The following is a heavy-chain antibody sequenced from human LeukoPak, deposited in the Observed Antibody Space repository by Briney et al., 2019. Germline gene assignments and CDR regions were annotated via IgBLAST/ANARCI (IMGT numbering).Heavy chain of an antibody. V-gene: IGHV3-48*01. CDR1: GFTFSTYT. J-gene: IGHJ6*02. Sequence: GGSLRLSCAASGFTFSTYTMNWVRQAPGKGLEWVSYISSSSSAIFYADSVKGRFTISRDNSKNTLYLQMNSLRVEDTAVYYCARVANITTFGMDVWGQGTTATVSS. D-gene: IGHD3-9*01. CDR3: ARVANITTFGMDV. CDR2: ISSSSSAI.